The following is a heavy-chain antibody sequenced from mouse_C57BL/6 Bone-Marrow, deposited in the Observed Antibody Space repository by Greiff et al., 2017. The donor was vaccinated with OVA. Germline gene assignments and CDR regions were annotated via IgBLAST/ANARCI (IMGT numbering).Heavy chain of an antibody. Sequence: EVMLVESGGGLVKPGGSLKLSCAASGFTFSSYAMSWVRQTPEKRLEWVATISDGGSYTYYPDNVKGRFTISRDNAKNNLYLQMSHLKSEDTAMYYCARGTGTTVVAFDYWGQGTTLTVSS. D-gene: IGHD1-1*01. V-gene: IGHV5-4*03. CDR1: GFTFSSYA. CDR3: ARGTGTTVVAFDY. J-gene: IGHJ2*01. CDR2: ISDGGSYT.